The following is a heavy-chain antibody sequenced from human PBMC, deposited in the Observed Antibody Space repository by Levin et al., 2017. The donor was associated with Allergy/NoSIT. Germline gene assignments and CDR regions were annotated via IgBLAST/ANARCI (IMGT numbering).Heavy chain of an antibody. CDR1: GGSISGYY. D-gene: IGHD5-18*01. Sequence: SETLSLTCTVSGGSISGYYWSWIRQPPGKGLEWIGYIYYSGSTNYNPSLKSRITISLDTSQNQFSLKLSSVTAAATAVYYCARSEYSFGLDLRFDPWGQGTLVTVSS. CDR3: ARSEYSFGLDLRFDP. V-gene: IGHV4-59*01. J-gene: IGHJ5*02. CDR2: IYYSGST.